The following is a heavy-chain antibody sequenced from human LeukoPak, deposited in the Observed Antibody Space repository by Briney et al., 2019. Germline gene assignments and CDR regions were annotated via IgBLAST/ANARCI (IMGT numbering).Heavy chain of an antibody. V-gene: IGHV4-39*07. Sequence: SETLCLTCTVSGGSISSSSYHWGWIRQPPGKGLEWIGSIYYSGTTYYNPSPQSRVTISVDTSKNQFSLKLSSVTAADTAVYYCARLGYDYVWGSYSYTPPGNYFDYWGQGTLVTVSS. CDR3: ARLGYDYVWGSYSYTPPGNYFDY. D-gene: IGHD3-16*02. J-gene: IGHJ4*02. CDR2: IYYSGTT. CDR1: GGSISSSSYH.